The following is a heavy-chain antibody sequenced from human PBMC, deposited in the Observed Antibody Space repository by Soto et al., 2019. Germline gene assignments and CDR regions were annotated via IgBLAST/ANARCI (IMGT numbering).Heavy chain of an antibody. CDR1: GGSISSSSYY. J-gene: IGHJ5*02. CDR2: IYYSGST. D-gene: IGHD3-10*01. V-gene: IGHV4-39*01. CDR3: AVLLWFGEAGTPYNWFDP. Sequence: SETLSLTCTVSGGSISSSSYYWGWIRQPPGKGLEWIGSIYYSGSTYYNPSLKSRVTISVDTSKNQFSLKLSSVTAADTAVYYCAVLLWFGEAGTPYNWFDPWGQGTLVTVSS.